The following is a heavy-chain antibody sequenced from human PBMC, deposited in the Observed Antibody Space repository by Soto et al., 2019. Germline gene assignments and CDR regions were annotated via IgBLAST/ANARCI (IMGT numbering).Heavy chain of an antibody. J-gene: IGHJ4*02. CDR2: ISSTSNYI. Sequence: PGGSLRLSCAASGFTFSSYGMNWVRQAPGKGLEWVSLISSTSNYIYYADSMKGRFTISRDNAKNSLYLQMNSLRAEDTAVYYCARDRLSMVRGTGLFDYWGQGTLVTVSS. D-gene: IGHD3-10*01. V-gene: IGHV3-21*01. CDR1: GFTFSSYG. CDR3: ARDRLSMVRGTGLFDY.